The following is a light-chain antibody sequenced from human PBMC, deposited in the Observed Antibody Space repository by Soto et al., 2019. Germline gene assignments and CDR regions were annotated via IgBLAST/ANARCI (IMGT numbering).Light chain of an antibody. CDR3: CSFAGATIGV. CDR1: SSDIGSYDL. J-gene: IGLJ3*02. Sequence: QSVLTQPASVSGSPGQSITISCTGTSSDIGSYDLVSWYQHHPGSAPKLIIFEVNKRPSGVSPRFSGSKSGYTASLTISGLQAEDESDYYCCSFAGATIGVFGGGTKLTVL. CDR2: EVN. V-gene: IGLV2-23*02.